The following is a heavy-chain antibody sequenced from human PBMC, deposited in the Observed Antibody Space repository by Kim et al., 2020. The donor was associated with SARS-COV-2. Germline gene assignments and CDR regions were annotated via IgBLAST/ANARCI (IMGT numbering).Heavy chain of an antibody. CDR2: ISYDGSNK. D-gene: IGHD4-4*01. Sequence: GGSLRLSCAASGFTFSSYGMHWVRQAPGKGLEWVAVISYDGSNKYYADSVKGRFTISRDNSKNTLYLQMNSLRAEDTAVYYCAKPLADYSNYDTPFDYWGQGTLVTVSS. J-gene: IGHJ4*02. V-gene: IGHV3-30*18. CDR1: GFTFSSYG. CDR3: AKPLADYSNYDTPFDY.